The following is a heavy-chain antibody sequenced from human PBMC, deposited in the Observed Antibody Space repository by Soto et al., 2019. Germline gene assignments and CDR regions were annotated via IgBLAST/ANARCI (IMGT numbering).Heavy chain of an antibody. CDR2: IYSGDSDT. J-gene: IGHJ3*01. CDR1: GFSFIHYW. D-gene: IGHD2-21*02. V-gene: IGHV5-51*01. Sequence: GESLKISCRGSGFSFIHYWIGWVRQMPGKGLEWMGSIYSGDSDTRYSPSFQGQVTISADKSINTAYLQWSSLEASDTAMYYCARRGNLVSAIPQGTDGFDVWGQGTMVTVSS. CDR3: ARRGNLVSAIPQGTDGFDV.